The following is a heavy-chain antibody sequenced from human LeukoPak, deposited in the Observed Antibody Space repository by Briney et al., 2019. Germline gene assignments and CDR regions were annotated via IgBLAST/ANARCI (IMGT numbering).Heavy chain of an antibody. V-gene: IGHV1-46*01. CDR3: ARANKFIVVVPAALDY. CDR1: GYTFTSYY. Sequence: ASVKVSCKASGYTFTSYYMHWVRQAPGQGLEWMGIINPSGGSTSYAQKFQGRVTMTRDTSTSTVYMELSSLRSEDTAVYYCARANKFIVVVPAALDYWGQGTLVTVSS. J-gene: IGHJ4*02. D-gene: IGHD2-2*01. CDR2: INPSGGST.